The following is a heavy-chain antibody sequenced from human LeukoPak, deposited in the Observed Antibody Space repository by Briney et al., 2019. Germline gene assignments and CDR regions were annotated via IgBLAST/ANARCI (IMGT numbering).Heavy chain of an antibody. CDR1: GYTFTSYG. Sequence: EASVKVSCKASGYTFTSYGISWVRQAPGQGLEWMGWISAYNGNTNYAQKLQGRVTMTTDTSTSTAYMELRSLRSDDTAVYYCARDQKLGYCSGGSCLFDPWGQGTLVTVSS. J-gene: IGHJ5*02. D-gene: IGHD2-15*01. CDR2: ISAYNGNT. V-gene: IGHV1-18*01. CDR3: ARDQKLGYCSGGSCLFDP.